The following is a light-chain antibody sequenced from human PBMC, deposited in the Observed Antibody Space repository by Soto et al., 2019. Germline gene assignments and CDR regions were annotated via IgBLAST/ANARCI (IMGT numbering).Light chain of an antibody. J-gene: IGKJ5*01. V-gene: IGKV3-20*01. CDR2: GAS. Sequence: IVLTHSPGTLSLSPWERATLSCRASQSVSSSYLAWYQQKPGQAPRLLIYGASSRATGIPDRFSGSGSGTDFTLTISRLEPEDFAVYYCQQYGSSEIIFGQGTRLENK. CDR1: QSVSSSY. CDR3: QQYGSSEII.